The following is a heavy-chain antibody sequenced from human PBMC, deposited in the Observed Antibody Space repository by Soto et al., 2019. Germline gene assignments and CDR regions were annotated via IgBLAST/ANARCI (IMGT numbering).Heavy chain of an antibody. V-gene: IGHV1-69*11. CDR1: GDTFRNYA. Sequence: VQLVQSGTEAKQPGSSVKVSCKASGDTFRNYAIGWVRQARGQGLEWMGNVFPFLGTTNYAQRFRGRVTISADESTSTAYVELSSLRSDDTAVYYCAAESIAPMSTGGPADFWGQGTLVTVSS. CDR2: VFPFLGTT. J-gene: IGHJ4*02. CDR3: AAESIAPMSTGGPADF. D-gene: IGHD2-8*02.